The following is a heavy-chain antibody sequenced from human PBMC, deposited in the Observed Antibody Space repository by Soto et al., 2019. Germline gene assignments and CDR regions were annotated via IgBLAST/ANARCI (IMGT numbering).Heavy chain of an antibody. CDR1: GLTFNRYW. D-gene: IGHD2-15*01. CDR3: PRDFCSGGNCYTYYFDP. CDR2: INTDGSNT. J-gene: IGHJ5*02. Sequence: PGGSLRLSCAASGLTFNRYWMHWVRHAPGKGLVWVSHINTDGSNTNYADSVKGRFTISRDNAKSTLFLQMNSLRDEDTAVYYCPRDFCSGGNCYTYYFDPWGQGIPVTVSS. V-gene: IGHV3-74*01.